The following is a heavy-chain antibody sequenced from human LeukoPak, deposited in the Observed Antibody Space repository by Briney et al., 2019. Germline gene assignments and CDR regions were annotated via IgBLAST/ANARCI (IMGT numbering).Heavy chain of an antibody. V-gene: IGHV4-59*01. D-gene: IGHD6-19*01. CDR3: ARDEMYSSGWYYFDY. CDR1: GGSISSYY. Sequence: SETLSLTCTVSGGSISSYYRSWIRQPPGKGLEWIGYIYYSGSTNYNPSLKSRVTISVDTSKNQFSLKLSSVTAADTAVYYCARDEMYSSGWYYFDYWGQGTLVTVSS. J-gene: IGHJ4*02. CDR2: IYYSGST.